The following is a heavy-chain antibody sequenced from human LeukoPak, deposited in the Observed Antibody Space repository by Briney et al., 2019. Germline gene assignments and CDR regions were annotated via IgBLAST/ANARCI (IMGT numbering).Heavy chain of an antibody. J-gene: IGHJ3*01. CDR2: ISSVGSPI. CDR3: ARDVGISPSLDAFDL. D-gene: IGHD1-26*01. Sequence: PGGSLRLSCTASGFTFSDSYMSWVRQAPGKGLECISHISSVGSPIFYADSVKGRFTISRDHSKNSVLLQMNSLRAADPALYFCARDVGISPSLDAFDLWGQGTMVIVSS. CDR1: GFTFSDSY. V-gene: IGHV3-11*04.